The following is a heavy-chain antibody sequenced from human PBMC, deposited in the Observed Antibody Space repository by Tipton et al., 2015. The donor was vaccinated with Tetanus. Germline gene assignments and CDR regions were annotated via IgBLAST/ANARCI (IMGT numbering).Heavy chain of an antibody. J-gene: IGHJ4*02. CDR3: ARKRVRVVDY. Sequence: LRLSCAVYGGSFSGYYWSWIRQPPGKGLEWIGEINHSGSTNYNPSLKSRVTISVDTSKNQFSLKLSSVTAADTAVYYCARKRVRVVDYWGQGTLVTVSS. CDR2: INHSGST. D-gene: IGHD3-10*01. V-gene: IGHV4-34*01. CDR1: GGSFSGYY.